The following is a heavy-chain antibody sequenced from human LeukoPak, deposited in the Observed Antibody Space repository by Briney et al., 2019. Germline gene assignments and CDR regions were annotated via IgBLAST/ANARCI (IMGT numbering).Heavy chain of an antibody. CDR1: GFTVSRNY. CDR3: ASRDKGYYYGMDV. Sequence: PGGSLRLSCAASGFTVSRNYMSWVGQAPGRGLGGVSLIYSGGSTYYVDSVKGRFTISRDNSKNTLYLQMDSLRAEDTAVYYCASRDKGYYYGMDVWGQGTTVTVSS. J-gene: IGHJ6*02. V-gene: IGHV3-66*01. D-gene: IGHD5-24*01. CDR2: IYSGGST.